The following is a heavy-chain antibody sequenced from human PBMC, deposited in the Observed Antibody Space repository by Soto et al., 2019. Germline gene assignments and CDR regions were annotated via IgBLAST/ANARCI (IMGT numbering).Heavy chain of an antibody. J-gene: IGHJ3*02. V-gene: IGHV3-23*01. CDR2: ISDSGGLT. CDR1: GFAFSSHP. D-gene: IGHD6-6*01. CDR3: ARRAFGSSRSFDI. Sequence: GGSLRLSCAASGFAFSSHPMSWVRQAPERGLEWVSGISDSGGLTYNADSVKGRFTISRDNSKNTLFLQMNSLRAEDTAVYYCARRAFGSSRSFDIWGQGIMVTVSS.